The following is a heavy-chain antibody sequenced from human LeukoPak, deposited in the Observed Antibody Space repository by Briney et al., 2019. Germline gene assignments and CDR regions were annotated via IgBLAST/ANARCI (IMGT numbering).Heavy chain of an antibody. J-gene: IGHJ5*01. CDR2: LYTSGST. CDR3: ATLTYTNNSYFSS. D-gene: IGHD6-13*01. V-gene: IGHV4-4*07. Sequence: PSETLSLTCTVSGGSISSFYWSWIRQPAGKGLEWIGRLYTSGSTNYNPSLKSRVTMSVDTSENQFSLKLTSVTAADTAVYYCATLTYTNNSYFSSWGHGTLVTVSS. CDR1: GGSISSFY.